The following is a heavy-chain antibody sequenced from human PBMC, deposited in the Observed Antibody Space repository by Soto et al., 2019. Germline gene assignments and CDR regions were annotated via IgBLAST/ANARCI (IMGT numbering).Heavy chain of an antibody. D-gene: IGHD3-9*01. Sequence: GGSLRLSCAASGFTLRNYAMSWVRQTPGKGLEWVSLITKSGDSTYYADSVKGRFTISRDNSKNTLFLQMNSLRAEDTAVYYCAKGPSGFDDYWGQGTLVTVSS. CDR3: AKGPSGFDDY. J-gene: IGHJ4*02. CDR2: ITKSGDST. CDR1: GFTLRNYA. V-gene: IGHV3-23*01.